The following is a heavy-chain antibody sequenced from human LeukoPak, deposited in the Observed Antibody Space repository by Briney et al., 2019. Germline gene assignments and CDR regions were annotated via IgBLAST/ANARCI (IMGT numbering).Heavy chain of an antibody. CDR1: GFTFSSYS. V-gene: IGHV3-21*01. CDR3: ARDPSSLEHSGSSNWYFDL. CDR2: ISSSSSYI. Sequence: PGGSLRLSCAASGFTFSSYSMNWVRQAPGKGLEWVSSISSSSSYIYYADSVKGRFTISRDNAKNSLYLQMNSLRAEDTAVYYCARDPSSLEHSGSSNWYFDLWGRGTLVTVSS. D-gene: IGHD1-26*01. J-gene: IGHJ2*01.